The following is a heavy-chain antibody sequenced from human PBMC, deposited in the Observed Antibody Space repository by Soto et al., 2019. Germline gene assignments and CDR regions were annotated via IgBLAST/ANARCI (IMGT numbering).Heavy chain of an antibody. J-gene: IGHJ4*02. V-gene: IGHV1-3*01. D-gene: IGHD2-15*01. CDR3: ARDPPGSGPNFDN. Sequence: GASVKVSCKASGYAFTSYGISWVRQAPGQSLEWMGCINDADGNTKYSQKFQGRVTFTRDTSASTAYMELSSLKSEDTAVYYCARDPPGSGPNFDNWGQGTLVTVSS. CDR2: INDADGNT. CDR1: GYAFTSYG.